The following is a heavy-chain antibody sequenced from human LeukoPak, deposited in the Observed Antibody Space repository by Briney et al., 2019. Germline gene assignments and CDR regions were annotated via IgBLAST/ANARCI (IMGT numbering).Heavy chain of an antibody. D-gene: IGHD3-16*01. CDR1: GGSISSYY. V-gene: IGHV4-59*01. J-gene: IGHJ6*03. Sequence: SETLSLTCTVSGGSISSYYLSWIRQPPGKGLEYIGYIYYSGSTNYNPSLKSRLTISVDTSKNQFSLKLSSVTAAETAVYYCARETSQKGAHYMDVWGKGTTVTISS. CDR2: IYYSGST. CDR3: ARETSQKGAHYMDV.